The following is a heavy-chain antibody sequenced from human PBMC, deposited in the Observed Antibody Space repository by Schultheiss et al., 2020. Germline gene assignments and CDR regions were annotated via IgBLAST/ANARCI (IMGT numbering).Heavy chain of an antibody. D-gene: IGHD2-2*01. J-gene: IGHJ4*02. Sequence: GESLRLSCAASGFTVSSNYMSWVRQAPGKGLEWVSVIYSGGSTYYADSVKGRFTISRDNSKNTLYLQMNSLRAEDTAVYYCAKGAKRGGIVVVPAAMGGVYFDYWGQGTLVTVSS. CDR1: GFTVSSNY. CDR2: IYSGGST. V-gene: IGHV3-53*01. CDR3: AKGAKRGGIVVVPAAMGGVYFDY.